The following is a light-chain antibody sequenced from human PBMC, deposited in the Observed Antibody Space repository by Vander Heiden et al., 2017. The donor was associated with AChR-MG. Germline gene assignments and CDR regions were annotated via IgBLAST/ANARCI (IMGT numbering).Light chain of an antibody. CDR3: QQYKNWPPGVIT. Sequence: EIVMTQSPATLSVSPGERATLSCRASQTINSQLAWYQQRPGQAPRLLIYAASTRAAGIPARFSGSGSGTDFILTITSLQSEDFAVYYCQQYKNWPPGVITFGQGTRLEIK. J-gene: IGKJ5*01. V-gene: IGKV3-15*01. CDR1: QTINSQ. CDR2: AAS.